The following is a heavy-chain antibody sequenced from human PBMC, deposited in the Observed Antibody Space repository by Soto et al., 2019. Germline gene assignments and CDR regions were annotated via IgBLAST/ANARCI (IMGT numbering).Heavy chain of an antibody. Sequence: EVQLVESGGGLVQPGGSLKLCCAASGFTFSGSAMHWVRQASGKGLEWVGRIRSKASNYATAYAASVKGRFTISRDDSKNTAYLQMNSLKTEDTAVYYCTRHALQYCGGDCYLLPYFDLWGRGTLVTVSS. J-gene: IGHJ2*01. CDR1: GFTFSGSA. CDR3: TRHALQYCGGDCYLLPYFDL. V-gene: IGHV3-73*02. CDR2: IRSKASNYAT. D-gene: IGHD2-21*02.